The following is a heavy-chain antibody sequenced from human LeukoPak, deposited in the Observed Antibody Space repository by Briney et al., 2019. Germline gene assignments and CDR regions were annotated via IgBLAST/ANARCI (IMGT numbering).Heavy chain of an antibody. J-gene: IGHJ6*04. D-gene: IGHD5-24*01. V-gene: IGHV4-59*01. CDR1: GGPINFY. CDR2: IYPNGST. CDR3: ARDVRRALQFNNFYPYFGMDV. Sequence: SETLSLTCSVSGGPINFYWSWIRQSPGKGLEWIGCIYPNGSTSYNSPLKSRVTISLDTSKKQVSLMLKSVTAADTAVYYCARDVRRALQFNNFYPYFGMDVWGKGTTVIVST.